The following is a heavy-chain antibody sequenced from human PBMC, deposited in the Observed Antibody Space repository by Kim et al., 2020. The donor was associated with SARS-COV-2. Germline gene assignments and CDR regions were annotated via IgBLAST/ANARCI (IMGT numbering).Heavy chain of an antibody. V-gene: IGHV3-53*03. J-gene: IGHJ6*03. Sequence: YADSLTGRFTSPRDNSKNTLYLQMNSLSAEDTAVYYCARGYSGPYYYMDVWGKGTTVTVSS. D-gene: IGHD5-12*01. CDR3: ARGYSGPYYYMDV.